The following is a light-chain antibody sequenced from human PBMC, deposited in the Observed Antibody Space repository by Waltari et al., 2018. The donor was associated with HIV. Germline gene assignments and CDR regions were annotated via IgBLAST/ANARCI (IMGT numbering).Light chain of an antibody. V-gene: IGKV1-39*01. J-gene: IGKJ2*01. CDR1: QTIARY. Sequence: DIQMSQSPSSLSASVGDRVTITFRASQTIARYLNWYQQKAGKAPQVLIPGASTLNSGAPSRFSGGGSGTDFTLTITSLKVEDSGTYYCQQSYGSPRTFGPGTKLEI. CDR2: GAS. CDR3: QQSYGSPRT.